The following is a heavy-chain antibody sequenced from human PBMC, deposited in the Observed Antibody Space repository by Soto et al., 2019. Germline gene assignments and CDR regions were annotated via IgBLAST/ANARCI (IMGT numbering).Heavy chain of an antibody. CDR3: TADLPTPIPQVDH. D-gene: IGHD2-21*01. J-gene: IGHJ4*02. CDR1: GFTVSSYH. V-gene: IGHV3-66*01. Sequence: GGSLRLSCAASGFTVSSYHMSWVRQAPGKGLEWVSVLYSAGSADFADSVKGRFTISRDDSKDTVYLQMNSLKTEDTAVYYCTADLPTPIPQVDHWGQGTLVTVSS. CDR2: LYSAGSA.